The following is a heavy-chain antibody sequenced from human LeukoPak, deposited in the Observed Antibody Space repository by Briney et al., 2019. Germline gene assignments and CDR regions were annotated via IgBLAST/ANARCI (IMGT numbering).Heavy chain of an antibody. Sequence: SQTLSLTCTVSGGSTSSGGYYWSWIRQHPGKGLEWIGYIYYSGSTYYNPSLKSRVTISVDTSKNQLSLKLSSVTAADTAVYFCARGGDAHKGGNYWGQGTLVTVSS. CDR1: GGSTSSGGYY. J-gene: IGHJ4*02. CDR2: IYYSGST. V-gene: IGHV4-31*03. D-gene: IGHD5-24*01. CDR3: ARGGDAHKGGNY.